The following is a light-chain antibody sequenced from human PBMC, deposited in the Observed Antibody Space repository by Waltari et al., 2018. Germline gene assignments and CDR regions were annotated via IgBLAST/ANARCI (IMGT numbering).Light chain of an antibody. J-gene: IGKJ3*01. V-gene: IGKV1-12*01. CDR1: QGIGTS. Sequence: DIQMTQSPSSVSTSVGDRVTISCRASQGIGTSLAWYQQKPGNAPQLLIFAASTLQSGVPSRFSGSDSGTDFTLTINGLQPEDFATYYCQQAGSFPFTFGPGTKVDFK. CDR2: AAS. CDR3: QQAGSFPFT.